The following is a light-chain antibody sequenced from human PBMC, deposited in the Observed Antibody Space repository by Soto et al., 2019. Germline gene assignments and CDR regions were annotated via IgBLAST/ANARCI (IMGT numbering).Light chain of an antibody. CDR3: AVWDDSLSGVV. Sequence: QSVLTQPPSASGTPGQTVTISSSGSSSNIGSNYVFWYQHLPGTAPKLLIYRNNQRPSGVPDRFSGSRSGTSASLAISGLRPEDEADYYCAVWDDSLSGVVFGGGTKVTVL. J-gene: IGLJ3*02. V-gene: IGLV1-47*01. CDR1: SSNIGSNY. CDR2: RNN.